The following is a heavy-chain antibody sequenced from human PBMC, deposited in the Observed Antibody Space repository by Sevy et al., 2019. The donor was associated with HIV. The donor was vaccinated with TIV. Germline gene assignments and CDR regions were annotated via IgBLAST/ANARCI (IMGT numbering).Heavy chain of an antibody. CDR3: AKDLGIGWPNYYFDY. J-gene: IGHJ4*02. D-gene: IGHD1-26*01. Sequence: GGSLRLSCAASGFTVSRYAMSWVRQAPGKGLEWVSAISGSGGSTYYADSVKGRFTISRDNSKNTLYLQMNSLRAEDTAVYYCAKDLGIGWPNYYFDYWGQGTLVTVSS. CDR2: ISGSGGST. CDR1: GFTVSRYA. V-gene: IGHV3-23*01.